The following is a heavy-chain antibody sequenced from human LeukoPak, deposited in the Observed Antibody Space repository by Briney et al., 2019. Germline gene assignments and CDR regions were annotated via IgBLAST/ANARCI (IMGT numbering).Heavy chain of an antibody. V-gene: IGHV4-31*03. J-gene: IGHJ4*02. CDR2: IYYSGST. CDR1: GGSISSGGYY. Sequence: PSQTLSLTCTVSGGSISSGGYYWSWIRQHPGKGLEWIGYIYYSGSTYYNPSLKSRVTISVDTSKNQFSLKLSSVTAADTAVYYCARVAVNSGSYDGVHFAYWGQGTLVTVSS. CDR3: ARVAVNSGSYDGVHFAY. D-gene: IGHD3-10*01.